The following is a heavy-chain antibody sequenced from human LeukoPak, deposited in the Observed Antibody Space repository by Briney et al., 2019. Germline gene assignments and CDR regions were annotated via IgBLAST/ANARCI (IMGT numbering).Heavy chain of an antibody. CDR2: INPNSGGT. CDR1: GYTFTGYY. V-gene: IGHV1-2*06. J-gene: IGHJ4*02. D-gene: IGHD6-13*01. Sequence: GSSVKVSCKASGYTFTGYYMHWVRQAPGQGLEWMGRINPNSGGTNYAQKFQGRVTMTRDTSISTAYMELSRLRSDDTAVYYCASYLPPAAGDDYWGQGTLVTVSS. CDR3: ASYLPPAAGDDY.